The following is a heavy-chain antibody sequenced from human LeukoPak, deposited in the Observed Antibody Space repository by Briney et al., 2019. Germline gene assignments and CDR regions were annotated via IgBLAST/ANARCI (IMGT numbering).Heavy chain of an antibody. CDR3: AELGITMIGGV. CDR1: GFTFSNFA. J-gene: IGHJ6*03. V-gene: IGHV3-48*03. CDR2: ISSSGSTM. Sequence: GGSLRLSCAASGFTFSNFAVNWVRQAPGKGLEWVSYISSSGSTMYYADSVKGRFTISRDNAKNSLYLQMNSLRAEDTAVYYCAELGITMIGGVWGKGTTVTISS. D-gene: IGHD3-10*02.